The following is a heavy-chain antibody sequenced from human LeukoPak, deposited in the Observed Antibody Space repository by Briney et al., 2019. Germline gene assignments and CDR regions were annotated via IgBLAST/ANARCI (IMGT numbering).Heavy chain of an antibody. V-gene: IGHV1-18*01. CDR3: ARDPDCSSTRCSESPFDY. D-gene: IGHD2-2*01. CDR2: ISAYNGNT. J-gene: IGHJ4*02. Sequence: ASVKVSCKASGYRFTSYGISWARQAPGQGLEWMAWISAYNGNTNYAQKFQGRVIMTTDTSTSTAYMELRSLRSDDTAVYYCARDPDCSSTRCSESPFDYWGQGTLVNVSS. CDR1: GYRFTSYG.